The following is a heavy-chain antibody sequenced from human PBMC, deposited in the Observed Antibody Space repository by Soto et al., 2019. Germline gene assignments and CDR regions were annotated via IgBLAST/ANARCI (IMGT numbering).Heavy chain of an antibody. CDR2: SYPSGST. D-gene: IGHD1-26*01. CDR3: ATDTRDLYTSVNPRASDI. V-gene: IGHV4-30-2*01. CDR1: GASISSGGYS. J-gene: IGHJ3*02. Sequence: SETLSLTCAVSGASISSGGYSWTWIRQPPGKGLEWIGFSYPSGSTYYNPSLKSRVSIPLDRSKNQFSLNLTSVTAADTAVYYCATDTRDLYTSVNPRASDIWGRETMVTVSS.